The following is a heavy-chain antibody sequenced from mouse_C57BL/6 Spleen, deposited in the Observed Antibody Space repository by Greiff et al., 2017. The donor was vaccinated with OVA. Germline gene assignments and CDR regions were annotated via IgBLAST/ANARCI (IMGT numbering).Heavy chain of an antibody. CDR2: IWSDGST. Sequence: VQLQQSGPGLVAPSQSLSITCTVSGFSLTSYGVHWVRQPPGKGLEWLVVIWSDGSTTYNSALKSRLSISKDNSKSQVFLKMNSLQTDDTAIYYCARHYYGSSYWYFDVWGTGTTVTVSS. D-gene: IGHD1-1*01. CDR3: ARHYYGSSYWYFDV. J-gene: IGHJ1*03. V-gene: IGHV2-6-1*01. CDR1: GFSLTSYG.